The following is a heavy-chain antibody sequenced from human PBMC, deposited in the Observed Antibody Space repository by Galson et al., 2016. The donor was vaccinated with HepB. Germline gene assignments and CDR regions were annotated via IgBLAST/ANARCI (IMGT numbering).Heavy chain of an antibody. CDR1: GFPFRSYG. J-gene: IGHJ4*02. V-gene: IGHV3-33*01. Sequence: SLRLSCAASGFPFRSYGMHWVRQAPGKGLEWVAFIGSGEYYADSVKGRFTISRDDFKSTVFLQMNSLRVEDSAVYFCARPWDVRLLPPAMPGYWGQGTLVTVSP. D-gene: IGHD2-2*01. CDR3: ARPWDVRLLPPAMPGY. CDR2: IGSGE.